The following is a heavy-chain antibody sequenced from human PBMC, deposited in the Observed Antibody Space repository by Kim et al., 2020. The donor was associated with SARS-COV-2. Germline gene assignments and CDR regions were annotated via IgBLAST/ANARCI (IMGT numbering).Heavy chain of an antibody. CDR2: VSPRGVA. V-gene: IGHV4-4*07. J-gene: IGHJ4*02. CDR3: ARDHDSSVRSPLDF. Sequence: SETLSLACSVSGASITNDYWSWIRQPARKGLEWIGRVSPRGVADYNPSFKGRVLVSLDSSANKISLRLASVTAADTAMYYCARDHDSSVRSPLDFWGQGT. CDR1: GASITNDY. D-gene: IGHD6-13*01.